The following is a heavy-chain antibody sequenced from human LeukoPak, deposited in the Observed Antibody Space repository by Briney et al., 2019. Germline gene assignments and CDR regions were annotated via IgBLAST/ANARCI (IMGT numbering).Heavy chain of an antibody. J-gene: IGHJ4*02. CDR2: INHDTNYI. V-gene: IGHV3-48*02. CDR1: GFTFSDYV. D-gene: IGHD3-9*01. CDR3: ARDNDWAFHY. Sequence: GGSLRLSCAASGFTFSDYVMSWVRQAPGKALEWVSYINHDTNYIDYAYSVKGRFTISRDNARNSLYLQMNSLRDEDTAVYSCARDNDWAFHYWGQGTLVTVSS.